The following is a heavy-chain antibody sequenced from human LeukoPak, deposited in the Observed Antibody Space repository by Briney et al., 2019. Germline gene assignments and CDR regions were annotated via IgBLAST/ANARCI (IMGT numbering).Heavy chain of an antibody. CDR3: ASNLYDFWSGYYTLDY. D-gene: IGHD3-3*01. J-gene: IGHJ4*02. V-gene: IGHV4-34*01. CDR2: INHSGST. CDR1: GGSFSGYY. Sequence: PSETLSLTCAVYGGSFSGYYWSWIRQPPGKGLEWIREINHSGSTNYNPSLKSRVTISVDTSKNQFSLKLSSVTAADTAVYYCASNLYDFWSGYYTLDYWGQGTLVTVSS.